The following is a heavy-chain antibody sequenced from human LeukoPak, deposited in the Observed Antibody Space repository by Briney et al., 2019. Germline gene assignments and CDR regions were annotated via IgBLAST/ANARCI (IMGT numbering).Heavy chain of an antibody. V-gene: IGHV4-4*02. CDR2: IYHSGST. J-gene: IGHJ5*02. CDR1: GGSISSSNW. D-gene: IGHD3-9*01. CDR3: ASAIYYDILTGQLYNWFDP. Sequence: PSETLSLTCAVTGGSISSSNWWSWVRQPPGKGLEWIGEIYHSGSTNYNPSLKSRVTISVDKSKNQFSLKLSSVTAADTAVYYCASAIYYDILTGQLYNWFDPWGQGTLVTVSS.